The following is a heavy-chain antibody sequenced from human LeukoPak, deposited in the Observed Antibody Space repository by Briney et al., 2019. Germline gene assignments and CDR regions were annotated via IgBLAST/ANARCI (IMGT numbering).Heavy chain of an antibody. D-gene: IGHD3-9*01. CDR1: GFTFSSYW. Sequence: GGSLRLSCAASGFTFSSYWMSWVRQAPGKGLEWVANIKQDGSQKNYVESVKGRFTISRHNSKNTLYLQMNSLRPEDTAVYYCARGFENYYGMDVWGQGTTVTVSS. CDR2: IKQDGSQK. V-gene: IGHV3-7*05. CDR3: ARGFENYYGMDV. J-gene: IGHJ6*02.